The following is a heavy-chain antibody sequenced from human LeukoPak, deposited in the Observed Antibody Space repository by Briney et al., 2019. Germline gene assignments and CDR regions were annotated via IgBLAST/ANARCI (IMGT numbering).Heavy chain of an antibody. D-gene: IGHD2/OR15-2a*01. Sequence: SETLSLTCAVYGGSFSGYYWSWIRQPPGKGLEWIGEINHSGSTNYNPSLKSRVTISVDTSKNQFSLKLSSVTAADTAVYYCARDKLYTVDPWGQGTLVTVSS. CDR1: GGSFSGYY. J-gene: IGHJ5*02. CDR3: ARDKLYTVDP. V-gene: IGHV4-34*01. CDR2: INHSGST.